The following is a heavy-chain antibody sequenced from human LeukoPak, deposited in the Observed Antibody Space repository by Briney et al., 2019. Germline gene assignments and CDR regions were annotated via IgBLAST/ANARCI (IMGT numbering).Heavy chain of an antibody. CDR3: ARGGGGQYYFDY. CDR1: GGSISSGDYY. D-gene: IGHD3-16*01. Sequence: SQTLSLTCTVSGGSISSGDYYWSWIRQHPGKGLEWIGYIYYGGSTYYNPSLKSRVTISVDTSKNQFSLKLSSVTAADTAVYYCARGGGGQYYFDYWGPGTLVTVSS. CDR2: IYYGGST. J-gene: IGHJ4*02. V-gene: IGHV4-31*03.